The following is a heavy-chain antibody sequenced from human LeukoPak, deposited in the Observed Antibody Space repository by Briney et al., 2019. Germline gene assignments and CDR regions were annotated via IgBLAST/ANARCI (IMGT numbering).Heavy chain of an antibody. CDR1: GFTFSSYG. J-gene: IGHJ4*02. Sequence: GGSLRLSCAASGFTFSSYGMHWVRQAPGKGLEWVAFIRYHGSNKYYADSVKGRFTISRDNSKNTLYLQMNSLRAEDTAVYYCAKDPSTYYDFWSGSDWGQGTLVTVSS. V-gene: IGHV3-30*02. CDR2: IRYHGSNK. CDR3: AKDPSTYYDFWSGSD. D-gene: IGHD3-3*01.